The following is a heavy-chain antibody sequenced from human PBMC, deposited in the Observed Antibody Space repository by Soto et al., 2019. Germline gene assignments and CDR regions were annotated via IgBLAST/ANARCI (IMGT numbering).Heavy chain of an antibody. Sequence: QVQLVESGGGVVQPGRSLRHSCAASGFTFTSFGIHWVRQAPGKGLEWVAVTSYDGNNKYYGDSVKGRFTISRDNSKNTLYLQMYSLRAEDTGLYYCAKAQSSGWYGVDYWGQVTLVTVSS. J-gene: IGHJ4*02. CDR1: GFTFTSFG. D-gene: IGHD6-13*01. V-gene: IGHV3-30*18. CDR2: TSYDGNNK. CDR3: AKAQSSGWYGVDY.